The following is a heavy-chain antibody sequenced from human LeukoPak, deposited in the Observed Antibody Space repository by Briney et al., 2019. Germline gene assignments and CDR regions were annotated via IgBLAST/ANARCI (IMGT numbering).Heavy chain of an antibody. CDR3: AKTTTYDILTGYNYFDY. V-gene: IGHV3-23*01. Sequence: GALRLSCAASGFTFSSYAMSWVRPAPGKGLEWVSAISGSGGSTYYADSVKGRFTISRDNSKNTLYLQMNSLRAEDTAVYYCAKTTTYDILTGYNYFDYWGQGTLVTVSS. CDR1: GFTFSSYA. D-gene: IGHD3-9*01. J-gene: IGHJ4*02. CDR2: ISGSGGST.